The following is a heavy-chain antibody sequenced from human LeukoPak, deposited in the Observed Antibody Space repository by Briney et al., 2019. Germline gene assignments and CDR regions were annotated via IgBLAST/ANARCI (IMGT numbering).Heavy chain of an antibody. V-gene: IGHV3-7*01. Sequence: GGSLRLSCAASGFTFSSYWMSWVRQAPGKGLEWVANIKQDGSEKYYVDSVKGRYTISRDNAKNSLYLQMNSLRAEDTAVYYCARAAVEMATIDLDYWGQGTLVTVSS. CDR3: ARAAVEMATIDLDY. CDR1: GFTFSSYW. D-gene: IGHD5-24*01. J-gene: IGHJ4*02. CDR2: IKQDGSEK.